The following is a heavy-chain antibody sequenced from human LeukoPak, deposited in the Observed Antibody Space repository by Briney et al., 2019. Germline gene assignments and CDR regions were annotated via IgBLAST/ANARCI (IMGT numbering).Heavy chain of an antibody. CDR3: ARARVVVPAAIDY. V-gene: IGHV4-59*08. CDR2: ISYTGST. D-gene: IGHD2-2*01. Sequence: SETLSLTCTVSGASISNYFWNWIRQPPGKGLEWIGSISYTGSTNYNPSLKSRVTISVDTSKNQFSLKLSSVTAADTAVYYCARARVVVPAAIDYWGQGTLVTVSS. J-gene: IGHJ4*02. CDR1: GASISNYF.